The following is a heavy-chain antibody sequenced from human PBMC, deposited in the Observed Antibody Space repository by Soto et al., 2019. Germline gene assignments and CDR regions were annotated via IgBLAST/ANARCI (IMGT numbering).Heavy chain of an antibody. D-gene: IGHD6-19*01. V-gene: IGHV1-2*04. J-gene: IGHJ6*02. CDR2: INPNSGGT. CDR3: ARDSPPPLGQCLVRSYYGMDV. Sequence: ASVKVSCKAAGYTFTGCYMHWVRQAPGQGLEWMGWINPNSGGTNYAQKFQGWVTMTRDTSISTAYMELSRLRSDDTAVYYRARDSPPPLGQCLVRSYYGMDVWGQGTTVTVSS. CDR1: GYTFTGCY.